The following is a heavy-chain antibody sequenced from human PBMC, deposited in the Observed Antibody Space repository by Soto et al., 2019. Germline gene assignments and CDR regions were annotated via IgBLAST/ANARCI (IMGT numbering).Heavy chain of an antibody. Sequence: EVQLLESGGGSVQPGGSLRLSCAASGFDFRTYAMSWVRQAPGKALEWISATSGAGDTTYYADSVKGRFTISRDNSKSTLYLQMSGLRAEDTAVYYCAKDLSQWRGFGLGNWGQGALVTVSS. J-gene: IGHJ4*02. CDR1: GFDFRTYA. CDR2: TSGAGDTT. D-gene: IGHD3-3*01. CDR3: AKDLSQWRGFGLGN. V-gene: IGHV3-23*01.